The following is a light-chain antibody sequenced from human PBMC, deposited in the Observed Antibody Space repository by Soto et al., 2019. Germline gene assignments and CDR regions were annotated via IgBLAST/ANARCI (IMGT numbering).Light chain of an antibody. CDR2: EVT. V-gene: IGLV2-14*01. J-gene: IGLJ3*02. Sequence: QSALTQPASVSGSPGQSITISCTGSTSDVGNYDYVSWYQQDPGKAPKLLIYEVTNRPSGLSARFSGSKSGNTASLTISGLRPEDEGDYYCTSYTTSGTWVFGGGTKLTVL. CDR3: TSYTTSGTWV. CDR1: TSDVGNYDY.